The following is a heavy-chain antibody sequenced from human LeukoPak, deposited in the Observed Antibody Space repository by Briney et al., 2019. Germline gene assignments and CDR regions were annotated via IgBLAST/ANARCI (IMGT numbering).Heavy chain of an antibody. Sequence: ASVKVSCKASGYTFTGYYMHWVRQAPGRGLERMGWINPNSGGTNYAQKFQGRVTMTRDTSISTAYMELSRLRSDDTAVYYCARAMTYYYDSSGYFPLDYWGQGTLVTVSS. CDR1: GYTFTGYY. V-gene: IGHV1-2*02. CDR2: INPNSGGT. J-gene: IGHJ4*02. D-gene: IGHD3-22*01. CDR3: ARAMTYYYDSSGYFPLDY.